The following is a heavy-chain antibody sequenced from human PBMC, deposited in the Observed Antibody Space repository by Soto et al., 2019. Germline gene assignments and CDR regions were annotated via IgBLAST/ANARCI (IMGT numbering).Heavy chain of an antibody. CDR3: ASMPYNYYFDY. Sequence: ETLSLTCNVSGASINNVFWTWIRQPPGKGLEWIGYMDSSGSTFNNPSLKSRVTISVDTSKNQFSLKLSSVTAADTAVYYCASMPYNYYFDYWGQGTLVTVSS. D-gene: IGHD1-20*01. V-gene: IGHV4-59*01. CDR2: MDSSGST. J-gene: IGHJ4*02. CDR1: GASINNVF.